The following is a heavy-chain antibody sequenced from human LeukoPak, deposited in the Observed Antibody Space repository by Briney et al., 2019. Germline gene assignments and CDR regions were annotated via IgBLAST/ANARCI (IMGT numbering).Heavy chain of an antibody. CDR2: INHSGST. CDR1: GGSFSGYY. CDR3: ANGYDILTGYYYGMGV. V-gene: IGHV4-34*01. J-gene: IGHJ6*02. Sequence: SETLSLTCAVYGGSFSGYYWSWIRQPPGKGLEWIGEINHSGSTNYNPSLKSRVTISVDTSKNQFSLKLSSVTTADTAVYYCANGYDILTGYYYGMGVWGQGTTVTVSS. D-gene: IGHD3-9*01.